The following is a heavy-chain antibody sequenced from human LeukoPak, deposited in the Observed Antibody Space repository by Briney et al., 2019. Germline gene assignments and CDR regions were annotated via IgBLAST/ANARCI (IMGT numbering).Heavy chain of an antibody. CDR3: AKDDYYYYCMDV. Sequence: GGSLRLSCAASGFTFSSYGMSWVRQAPGKGLEWVSAISGSGGSTYYAASVKGRFTISRDNSKNTLYLQMNSLRAEDTAVYYCAKDDYYYYCMDVWGKGTTVTISS. V-gene: IGHV3-23*01. CDR1: GFTFSSYG. CDR2: ISGSGGST. J-gene: IGHJ6*03.